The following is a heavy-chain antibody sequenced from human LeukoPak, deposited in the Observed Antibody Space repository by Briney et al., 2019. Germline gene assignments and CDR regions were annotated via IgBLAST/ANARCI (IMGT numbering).Heavy chain of an antibody. J-gene: IGHJ4*02. D-gene: IGHD1-1*01. CDR2: IHYTGST. Sequence: SETLSLTCTVSGGSLNHYYWSWIRQPPGKSLEWIGYIHYTGSTTYNPSLKSRVTISLDASENQVSLRLNSVAAADTAVYYCARTTAGYFDLWDQGTLVTVSS. V-gene: IGHV4-59*01. CDR1: GGSLNHYY. CDR3: ARTTAGYFDL.